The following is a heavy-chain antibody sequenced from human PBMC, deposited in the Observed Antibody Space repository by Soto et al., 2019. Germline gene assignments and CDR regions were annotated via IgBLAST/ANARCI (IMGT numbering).Heavy chain of an antibody. D-gene: IGHD3-22*01. CDR1: GYTFTSYY. V-gene: IGHV1-46*01. CDR2: INPSGGST. J-gene: IGHJ4*02. Sequence: ASVKVSCKASGYTFTSYYMHWVRQAPGQGLEWMGIINPSGGSTSYAQKFQGRVTMTRDTSTSTVYMELSSLRSEDTAVYYCARDLRYYYDSSGYSFDYWGQGTLVTVSS. CDR3: ARDLRYYYDSSGYSFDY.